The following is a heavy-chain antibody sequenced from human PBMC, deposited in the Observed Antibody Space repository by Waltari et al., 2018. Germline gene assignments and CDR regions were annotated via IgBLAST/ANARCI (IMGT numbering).Heavy chain of an antibody. J-gene: IGHJ4*02. V-gene: IGHV1-46*03. CDR2: INPSGAGT. CDR1: GYTFTSYY. D-gene: IGHD3-10*01. CDR3: ASYGSGNYFY. Sequence: QVQLVQSGAEVKKPGASVMVSCKASGYTFTSYYMHWVRQAPGQGLEWMGIINPSGAGTNYAEKFQGRVTMTRDTSTSTVYMELSSLRSDDTAVYYCASYGSGNYFYWGQGTLVTVSS.